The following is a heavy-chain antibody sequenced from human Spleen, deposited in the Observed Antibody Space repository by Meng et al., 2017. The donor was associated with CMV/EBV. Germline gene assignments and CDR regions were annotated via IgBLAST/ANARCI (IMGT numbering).Heavy chain of an antibody. Sequence: LSCAASGFTFSGATMHWVRQASEQGLEWIGRIRSKANNYATSYAASVRGRFSISRDDSKNTAFLQMNSLRAEDTALYYCTRTDFTEDYWGQGTLVTVSS. V-gene: IGHV3-73*01. J-gene: IGHJ4*02. CDR3: TRTDFTEDY. CDR2: IRSKANNYAT. D-gene: IGHD1-14*01. CDR1: GFTFSGAT.